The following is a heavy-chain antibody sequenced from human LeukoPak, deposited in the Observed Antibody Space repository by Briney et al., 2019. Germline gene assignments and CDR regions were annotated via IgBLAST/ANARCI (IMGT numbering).Heavy chain of an antibody. CDR3: ASPPLSSAMYYAH. Sequence: ASVKVSCKASGYNFSGHYMHWVRQAPGQGLEWMGWIKPSNGDTKYAQNFQGRVTMTRDTSISTAYMELSSLRSDATAVYYCASPPLSSAMYYAHWGQGTLVTVSS. CDR1: GYNFSGHY. D-gene: IGHD1-26*01. V-gene: IGHV1-2*02. J-gene: IGHJ4*02. CDR2: IKPSNGDT.